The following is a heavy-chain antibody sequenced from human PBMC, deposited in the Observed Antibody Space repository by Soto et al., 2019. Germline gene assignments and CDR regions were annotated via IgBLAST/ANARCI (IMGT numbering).Heavy chain of an antibody. Sequence: PGESLKISCKGSGYTFTTYWITWVRQMPGKGLERVGRIDPSNSYTNYNPSFQGHVTLSADMSISTAYLQWSGLKASDPAIYYCARHPGLGPIPFDYWGQGTLVTVSS. CDR1: GYTFTTYW. CDR2: IDPSNSYT. CDR3: ARHPGLGPIPFDY. J-gene: IGHJ4*02. V-gene: IGHV5-10-1*01.